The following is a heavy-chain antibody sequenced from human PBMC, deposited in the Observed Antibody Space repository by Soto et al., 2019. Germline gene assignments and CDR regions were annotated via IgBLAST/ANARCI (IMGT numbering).Heavy chain of an antibody. CDR3: ARRYGYSFDY. J-gene: IGHJ4*02. D-gene: IGHD1-1*01. CDR2: IYYSGST. CDR1: GGSISSYY. V-gene: IGHV4-59*08. Sequence: SETLSLTCTVSGGSISSYYWSWIRQPPGKGQEWIGYIYYSGSTNYNPSLKSRVTISVDTSKNQFSLKLSSVTAADTAVYYCARRYGYSFDYWGQGTLVTVSS.